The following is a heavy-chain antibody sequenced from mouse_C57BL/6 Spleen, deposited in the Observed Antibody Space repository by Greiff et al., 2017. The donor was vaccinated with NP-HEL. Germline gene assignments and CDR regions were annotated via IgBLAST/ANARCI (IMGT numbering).Heavy chain of an antibody. CDR2: IYPGSGST. D-gene: IGHD2-5*01. Sequence: QVQLQQSGAELVKPGASVKMSCKASGYTFTSYWITWVKQRPGQGLEWIGDIYPGSGSTNYNEKFKSKATLTVDTSSSTAYMQLSSLTSEDSAVYYCARSYSNYDYFDYWGQGTTLTVSS. CDR3: ARSYSNYDYFDY. CDR1: GYTFTSYW. J-gene: IGHJ2*01. V-gene: IGHV1-55*01.